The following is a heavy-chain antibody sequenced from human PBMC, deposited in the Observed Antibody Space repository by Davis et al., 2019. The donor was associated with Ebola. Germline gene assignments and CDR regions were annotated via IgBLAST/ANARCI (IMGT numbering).Heavy chain of an antibody. CDR2: INHSGST. D-gene: IGHD3-3*01. Sequence: PSETLSLTCAVYGGSLSGYYWSWIRQPPGKGLEWIGEINHSGSTNYNPSLKSRVTIPVDTSKNQFSLKLSSVTAADTAGYYCARGWGRLLWRGWFDPWGQGTLVTVSS. CDR3: ARGWGRLLWRGWFDP. V-gene: IGHV4-34*01. CDR1: GGSLSGYY. J-gene: IGHJ5*02.